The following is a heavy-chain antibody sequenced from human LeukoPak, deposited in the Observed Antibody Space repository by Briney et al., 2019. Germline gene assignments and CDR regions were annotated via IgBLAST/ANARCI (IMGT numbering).Heavy chain of an antibody. CDR2: MIPIVGVA. J-gene: IGHJ4*02. V-gene: IGHV1-69*10. Sequence: GASVKVSCKASGGTFSSYVISWVRQAPGQGLEWMGGMIPIVGVANYAEKFQGRVTITADKSTSTAYMELSSLRSEDTAVYYCAREDGDGGGYNYKGGFFDYWGQGTQVTVSS. CDR1: GGTFSSYV. D-gene: IGHD5-24*01. CDR3: AREDGDGGGYNYKGGFFDY.